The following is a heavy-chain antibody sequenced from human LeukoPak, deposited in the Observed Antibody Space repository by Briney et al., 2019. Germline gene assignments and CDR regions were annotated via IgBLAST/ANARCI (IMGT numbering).Heavy chain of an antibody. V-gene: IGHV3-7*01. Sequence: GGSLRLSCAASGFTFSSYWMSWVRQAPGKGLEWVANIKKDGSEKYYVDSVKGRFTISRDNAKNSLYLQMNSLRAEDTAVYYCARDLYRIVVVPHYFAYWGQGTLVTVSS. CDR2: IKKDGSEK. CDR1: GFTFSSYW. J-gene: IGHJ4*02. D-gene: IGHD3-22*01. CDR3: ARDLYRIVVVPHYFAY.